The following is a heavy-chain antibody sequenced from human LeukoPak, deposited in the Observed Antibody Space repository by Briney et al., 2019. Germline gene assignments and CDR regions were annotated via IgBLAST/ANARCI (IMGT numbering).Heavy chain of an antibody. Sequence: GGSLRLSCAASGFTFSSYGMHWVRQAPGKGLEWVAVISYDGSNKYYADSVKGRFTISRDNSKNTLYLQMNSLRPEDTAVYYCARQPNYYDTLDYWGPGTLVTVSS. D-gene: IGHD3-22*01. CDR3: ARQPNYYDTLDY. J-gene: IGHJ4*02. V-gene: IGHV3-30*03. CDR1: GFTFSSYG. CDR2: ISYDGSNK.